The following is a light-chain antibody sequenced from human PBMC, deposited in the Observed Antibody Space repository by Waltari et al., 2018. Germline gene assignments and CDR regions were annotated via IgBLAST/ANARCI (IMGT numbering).Light chain of an antibody. CDR2: RNN. CDR3: ATWDDSLSGPV. J-gene: IGLJ3*02. CDR1: DSNLGRNF. V-gene: IGLV1-47*01. Sequence: QSVLTQPPSASGTPGQRVTISFSGSDSNLGRNFVFWYQHAPGTGPKPLPYRNNQRPSGVSDRFSGSKSGTSASLAISGLRSEDEAQYYCATWDDSLSGPVFGGGTKLTVL.